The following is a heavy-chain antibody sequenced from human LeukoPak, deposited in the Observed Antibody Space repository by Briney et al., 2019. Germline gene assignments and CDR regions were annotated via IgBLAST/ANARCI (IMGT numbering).Heavy chain of an antibody. D-gene: IGHD3-3*01. Sequence: SETLSLTCTVSGGSISSSSYYWGWIRQPPGKGLEWIGYIYYSGSTYYNPSLKSRVTISVDTSKNQFSLKLSSVTAADTAVYYCARGGGYYLYLDYWGQGTLVTVSS. V-gene: IGHV4-30-4*08. CDR2: IYYSGST. CDR1: GGSISSSSYY. CDR3: ARGGGYYLYLDY. J-gene: IGHJ4*02.